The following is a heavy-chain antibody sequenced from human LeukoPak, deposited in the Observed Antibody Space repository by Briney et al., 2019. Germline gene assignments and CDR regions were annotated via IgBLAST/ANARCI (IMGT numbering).Heavy chain of an antibody. CDR1: GGSISSYW. CDR3: ARFTRYDDGGYYLDY. V-gene: IGHV4-59*08. D-gene: IGHD4/OR15-4a*01. J-gene: IGHJ4*02. CDR2: IFHSGST. Sequence: SETLSLTCTVSGGSISSYWWSWVRQPPGKGLEWIGHIFHSGSTTYNASLQSGVTISVDTPKNQSSLNLKSVTAADTAVYYCARFTRYDDGGYYLDYWGQGTLVTVSS.